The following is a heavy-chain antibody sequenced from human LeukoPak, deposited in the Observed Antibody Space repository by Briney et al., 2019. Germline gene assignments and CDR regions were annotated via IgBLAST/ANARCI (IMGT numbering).Heavy chain of an antibody. CDR3: ARGLSGSYHYFDY. V-gene: IGHV3-53*01. D-gene: IGHD1-26*01. CDR1: GFTVSSNY. Sequence: GGSLRLSCAVSGFTVSSNYMSWVRQAPGKGLEWVSVIYSGGCTYYADSVKGRFTISRDNSKNTLYLQVNSLRGEDTAVYYCARGLSGSYHYFDYWGQGTLVTVSS. J-gene: IGHJ4*02. CDR2: IYSGGCT.